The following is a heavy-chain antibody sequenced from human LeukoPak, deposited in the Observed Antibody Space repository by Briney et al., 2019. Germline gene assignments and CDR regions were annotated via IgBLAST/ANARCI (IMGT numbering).Heavy chain of an antibody. D-gene: IGHD3-10*01. CDR2: ISGSGGST. J-gene: IGHJ4*02. CDR3: AKGVYGSGYYFDY. CDR1: GFTFSSYA. Sequence: PGGSLRLSCAASGFTFSSYAMSWVRQAPGKGLEWVSAISGSGGSTYYADSMKGRFTISRDNSKNTLYLQMNSLRAEDTAVYYCAKGVYGSGYYFDYWGQGTLVTVSS. V-gene: IGHV3-23*01.